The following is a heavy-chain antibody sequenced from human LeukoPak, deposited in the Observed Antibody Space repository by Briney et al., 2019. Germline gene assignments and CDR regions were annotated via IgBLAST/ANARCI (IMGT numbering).Heavy chain of an antibody. CDR1: GFTVSSNY. V-gene: IGHV3-66*01. J-gene: IGHJ4*02. D-gene: IGHD5-12*01. CDR2: IYSGGST. CDR3: ATAWYSGYDYPTNDDY. Sequence: GGSLRLSCAASGFTVSSNYMSWVRQAPGKGLEWVSVIYSGGSTYYADSVKGRFTISRDNSKNTLYLQMNSLRAEDTAVYYCATAWYSGYDYPTNDDYWGQGTLVTVSS.